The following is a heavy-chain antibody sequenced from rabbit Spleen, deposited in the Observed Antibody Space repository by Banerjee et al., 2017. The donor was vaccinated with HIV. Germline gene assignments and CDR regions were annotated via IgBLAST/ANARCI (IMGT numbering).Heavy chain of an antibody. J-gene: IGHJ6*01. Sequence: QSLEESGGDLVKPGASLTLTCTASGFSSSSSDYMCWVRQAPGKGLEWISCIAGSSSGFTYSATWAKGRFTCSKTSSTTVTLQMTSLTAADTATYFCARDSSSSFSSYGMDLWGPGTLVTVS. CDR2: IAGSSSGFT. D-gene: IGHD1-1*01. CDR1: GFSSSSSDY. V-gene: IGHV1S40*01. CDR3: ARDSSSSFSSYGMDL.